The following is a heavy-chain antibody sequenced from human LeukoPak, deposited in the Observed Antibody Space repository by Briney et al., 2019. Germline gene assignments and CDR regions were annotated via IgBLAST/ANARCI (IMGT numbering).Heavy chain of an antibody. V-gene: IGHV3-9*03. CDR3: ATDEFVASAFTGAFDI. D-gene: IGHD2-8*02. J-gene: IGHJ3*02. Sequence: TGGSLRLSCAASGFTFDNYAMHWVRQAPGKGLEWVSGISWNTGGIGYADSVKGRFTISRDNAKNSLSLQMNSLRAEDMALYYCATDEFVASAFTGAFDIWGQGTMVTVSS. CDR2: ISWNTGGI. CDR1: GFTFDNYA.